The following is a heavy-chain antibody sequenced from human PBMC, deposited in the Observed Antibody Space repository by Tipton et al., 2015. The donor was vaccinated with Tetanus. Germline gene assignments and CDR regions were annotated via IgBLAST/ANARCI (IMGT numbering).Heavy chain of an antibody. CDR2: ITPFNNNT. CDR1: GYTLTYRY. D-gene: IGHD5-18*01. CDR3: ATREDTASVIAESDAPDI. Sequence: QLVQSGAEVKKTGSSVKISCKASGYTLTYRYLHWVRQAPGQALEWMGWITPFNNNTNYAQKFQDRVSFSSDRSMSTAYMEVSSLRSADTAMYYCATREDTASVIAESDAPDIWGQGTMVTVSS. J-gene: IGHJ3*02. V-gene: IGHV1-45*02.